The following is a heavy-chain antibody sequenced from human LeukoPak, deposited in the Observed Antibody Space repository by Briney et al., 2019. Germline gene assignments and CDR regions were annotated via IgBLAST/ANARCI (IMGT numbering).Heavy chain of an antibody. V-gene: IGHV3-15*01. D-gene: IGHD1-14*01. CDR3: TPLTTRGPLGY. Sequence: GGSLRLSCAASGFTFSNAWMSWVRQAPGKGLEWVGRIKSKADGGTTDYAAPVKGRFTISRDDSKNTLYLQTNSLQTEDTAVYYCTPLTTRGPLGYRRRGTLVSVSS. J-gene: IGHJ4*02. CDR1: GFTFSNAW. CDR2: IKSKADGGTT.